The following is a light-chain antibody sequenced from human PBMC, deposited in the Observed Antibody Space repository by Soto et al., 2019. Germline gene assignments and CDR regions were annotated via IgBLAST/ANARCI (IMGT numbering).Light chain of an antibody. CDR2: GAS. J-gene: IGKJ1*01. V-gene: IGKV3-15*01. CDR3: QQYNNWPPWT. CDR1: QSVSSN. Sequence: EIVMTQSPATLSVSPGERATLSCRASQSVSSNLAWYQQKPGQAPRLLIYGASTRATGIPARFSGSGSGTEFILTISSLQSEDFAVYYCQQYNNWPPWTFGQGTKVDIQ.